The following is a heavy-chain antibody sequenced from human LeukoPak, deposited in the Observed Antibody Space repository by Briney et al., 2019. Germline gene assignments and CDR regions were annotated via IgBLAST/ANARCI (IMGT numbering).Heavy chain of an antibody. Sequence: PGGSLRLSCAASGFTFSNYNMNWLRQAPGKGLEWVSSISSSTTYVYDADSVKGRFTISRDNTKNSLYLQMNSLRAEDTGVYYCARDSLTMIVGRQKRGLDYWGQGTLVTVSS. CDR3: ARDSLTMIVGRQKRGLDY. J-gene: IGHJ4*02. CDR1: GFTFSNYN. V-gene: IGHV3-21*01. CDR2: ISSSTTYV. D-gene: IGHD3-22*01.